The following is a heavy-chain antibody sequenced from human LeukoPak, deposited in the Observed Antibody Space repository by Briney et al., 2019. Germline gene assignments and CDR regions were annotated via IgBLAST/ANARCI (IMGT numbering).Heavy chain of an antibody. V-gene: IGHV4-59*01. Sequence: PSETLSLTCTVSGGSISSYYWNWIRQPPGKGLEWSGYIYYSGSTNYNPSLKSRVTISVDTSKNQFSLKLSSVTAADTAVYYCARTASSSGYSSSWLYYFDYWGQGTLVTVSS. CDR3: ARTASSSGYSSSWLYYFDY. CDR2: IYYSGST. CDR1: GGSISSYY. J-gene: IGHJ4*02. D-gene: IGHD6-13*01.